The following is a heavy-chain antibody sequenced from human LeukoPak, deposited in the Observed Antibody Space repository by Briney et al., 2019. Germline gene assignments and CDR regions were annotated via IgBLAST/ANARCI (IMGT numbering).Heavy chain of an antibody. D-gene: IGHD2-21*02. CDR1: GFTFSSYA. CDR2: ISGSGGST. V-gene: IGHV3-23*01. CDR3: AKVPAAYCGGDCYYDY. J-gene: IGHJ4*02. Sequence: GGSLRLSCAASGFTFSSYAMSWVRQAPGKGLEWVSAISGSGGSTYYADSVKGRFTISRDNSKNTLYLQMSSLRAEDTAVYYCAKVPAAYCGGDCYYDYWGQGTLVTVSS.